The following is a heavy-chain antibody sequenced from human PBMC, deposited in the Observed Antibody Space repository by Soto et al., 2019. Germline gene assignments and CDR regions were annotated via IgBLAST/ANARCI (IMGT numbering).Heavy chain of an antibody. V-gene: IGHV2-5*01. CDR3: AHALWFGESNNGFDP. CDR1: GFSLSTSGVG. Sequence: SGPTLVNPTQTLTLTCTSSGFSLSTSGVGVGWIRQPPGKALEWLALIYWNDDKRYSPSLKSRLTITKDTSKNQVVLTMTNMDPVDTATYYCAHALWFGESNNGFDPWGQGTLVTVSS. J-gene: IGHJ5*02. D-gene: IGHD3-10*01. CDR2: IYWNDDK.